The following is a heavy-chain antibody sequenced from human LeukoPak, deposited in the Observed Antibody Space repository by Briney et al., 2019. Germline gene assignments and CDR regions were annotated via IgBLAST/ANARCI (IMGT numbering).Heavy chain of an antibody. CDR2: IRYDGSNK. V-gene: IGHV3-30*02. J-gene: IGHJ4*02. CDR3: AKSELSTYYYGSGSFAGADY. CDR1: GSTFSSYG. D-gene: IGHD3-10*01. Sequence: GGSLRLSCAASGSTFSSYGMHWVRQAPGKGLEWVAFIRYDGSNKYYADSVKGRFTISRDNSKNTLYLQMNSLRAEDTAVYYCAKSELSTYYYGSGSFAGADYWGQGTLVTVSS.